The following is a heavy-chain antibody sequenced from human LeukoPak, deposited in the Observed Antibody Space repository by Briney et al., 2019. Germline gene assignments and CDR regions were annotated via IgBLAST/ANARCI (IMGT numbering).Heavy chain of an antibody. D-gene: IGHD3-22*01. J-gene: IGHJ4*02. Sequence: GGSLRLSCAASGFTFSIYWMSWVRQAPGKGLEWVANIKQDGSEKYYVDSVKGRFTISRDDAKNSLYLQMNSLRAEDTAVYYCARVGIAYYYDSSGYYTDFWGQGTLVTVSS. CDR1: GFTFSIYW. V-gene: IGHV3-7*01. CDR3: ARVGIAYYYDSSGYYTDF. CDR2: IKQDGSEK.